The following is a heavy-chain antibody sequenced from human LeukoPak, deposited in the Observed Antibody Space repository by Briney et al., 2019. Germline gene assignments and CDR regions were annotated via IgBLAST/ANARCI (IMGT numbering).Heavy chain of an antibody. V-gene: IGHV3-33*08. CDR1: GFTSCSYG. CDR2: ISYDGRNK. Sequence: PGGSLRLSCAASGFTSCSYGMHWVRQAPGKGLEWVAVISYDGRNKYYVDSVKGRFTISKDNSKNTLYLQINSLRAEDTAVYYCARDLGYCSGGSCYPRGFDYWGEGTLVTVSS. J-gene: IGHJ4*02. D-gene: IGHD2-15*01. CDR3: ARDLGYCSGGSCYPRGFDY.